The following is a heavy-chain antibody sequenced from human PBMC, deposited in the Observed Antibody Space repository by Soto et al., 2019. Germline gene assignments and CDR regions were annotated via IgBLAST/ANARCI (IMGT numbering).Heavy chain of an antibody. Sequence: RASVKVSCKASGYTFTSYDINWVRQATGQGLEWMGWMNPNSGNTGYAQKFQGRVTMTRNTSISTAYMELSSLRSEGTAVYYCVITFGGVIAHDAFDIWGQGTMVTVSS. V-gene: IGHV1-8*01. CDR2: MNPNSGNT. CDR1: GYTFTSYD. D-gene: IGHD3-16*02. J-gene: IGHJ3*02. CDR3: VITFGGVIAHDAFDI.